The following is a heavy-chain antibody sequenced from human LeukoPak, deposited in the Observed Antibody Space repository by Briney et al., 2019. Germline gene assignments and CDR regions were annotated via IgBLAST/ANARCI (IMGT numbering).Heavy chain of an antibody. CDR3: ARDKSWPRYYYDSSGYDY. D-gene: IGHD3-22*01. CDR2: ISYDGSNK. Sequence: GRSLRLSCAATGFTFSSYAMHWVRQAPGKGLEWVAVISYDGSNKYYADSVKGRFTISRDKSKNTLYLQMNSLRAEDTAVYYCARDKSWPRYYYDSSGYDYWGQGTLVTVSS. CDR1: GFTFSSYA. J-gene: IGHJ4*02. V-gene: IGHV3-30-3*01.